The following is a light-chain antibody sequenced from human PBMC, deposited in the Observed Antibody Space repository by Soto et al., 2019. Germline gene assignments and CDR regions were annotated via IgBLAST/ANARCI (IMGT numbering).Light chain of an antibody. V-gene: IGKV3-11*01. CDR1: QSVSSY. Sequence: EIVLTQSPATLSLSPGERATLSCRASQSVSSYLAWYQQKPGQAPRLLIYDASNRATGIPARFSGSGSGTDFTLTISSLEPEDYAVYYCKQRSHWSRGTFGQGTKVEIK. CDR3: KQRSHWSRGT. CDR2: DAS. J-gene: IGKJ1*01.